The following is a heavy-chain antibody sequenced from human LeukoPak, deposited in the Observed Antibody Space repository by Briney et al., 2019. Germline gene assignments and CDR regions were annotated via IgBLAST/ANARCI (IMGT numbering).Heavy chain of an antibody. Sequence: PGGSLRLSCAASGFTFSSYWMSWVSQAPGKGLEWVANIKQDGSEKYYVDSVKGRFTISRDNAKNSLYLQMNSLRAEDTAVYYCASYNYYDSSGPNHFDYWGQGTLVTVSS. CDR3: ASYNYYDSSGPNHFDY. J-gene: IGHJ4*02. V-gene: IGHV3-7*01. CDR2: IKQDGSEK. D-gene: IGHD3-22*01. CDR1: GFTFSSYW.